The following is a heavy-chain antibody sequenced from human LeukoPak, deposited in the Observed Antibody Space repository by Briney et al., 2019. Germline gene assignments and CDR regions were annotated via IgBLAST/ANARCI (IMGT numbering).Heavy chain of an antibody. CDR3: ARSKIDY. D-gene: IGHD4-11*01. Sequence: SGGSLRLSCTVSGFSLSSYAMSWVRRAPGKGLEWVANINEDGSEKYYADSVEGRFTISRDNAKNSLDLQMDSLRADDTAIYYCARSKIDYWGQGTLVTVSS. J-gene: IGHJ4*02. CDR1: GFSLSSYA. CDR2: INEDGSEK. V-gene: IGHV3-7*01.